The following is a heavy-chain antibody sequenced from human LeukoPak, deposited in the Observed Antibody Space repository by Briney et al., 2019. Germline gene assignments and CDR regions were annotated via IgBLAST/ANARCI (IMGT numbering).Heavy chain of an antibody. CDR3: ARDSITGTAYYYGMDV. CDR1: GGSISSYY. D-gene: IGHD1-7*01. V-gene: IGHV4-59*01. Sequence: SETLSLTCTVSGGSISSYYWSWTRQPPGKGLEWIGYIYYSGSTNYNPSLKSRVTISVDTSKNQFSLKLSSVTAADTAVYYCARDSITGTAYYYGMDVWGQGTTVTVSS. CDR2: IYYSGST. J-gene: IGHJ6*02.